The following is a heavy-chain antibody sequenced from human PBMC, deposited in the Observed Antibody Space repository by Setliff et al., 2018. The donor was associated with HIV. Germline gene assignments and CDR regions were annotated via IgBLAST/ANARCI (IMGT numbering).Heavy chain of an antibody. D-gene: IGHD5-18*01. CDR2: IANKADSHTI. CDR1: GGSFSGYY. Sequence: LSLTCAVYGGSFSGYYWPWIRQSPGKGLEWVGRIANKADSHTIQYAASVQGRFTISRDDSKNSLYLQMSNLQAEDTALYYCTRAGYGHGFDIWGQGTTVTVSS. CDR3: TRAGYGHGFDI. V-gene: IGHV3-72*01. J-gene: IGHJ6*02.